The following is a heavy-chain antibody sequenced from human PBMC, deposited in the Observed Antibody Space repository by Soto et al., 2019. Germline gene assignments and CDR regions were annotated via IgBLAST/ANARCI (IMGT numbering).Heavy chain of an antibody. CDR3: AKSGGRGDTMIVVAQDAFDI. J-gene: IGHJ3*02. V-gene: IGHV3-30-3*02. Sequence: GGSLRLSCAASGFTFSSYAMHWVRQAPGKGLEWVAVISYDGSNKYYADSVKGRFTISRDNSKNTLYLQMNSLRAEDTAVYYCAKSGGRGDTMIVVAQDAFDIWGQGTMVTVSS. CDR1: GFTFSSYA. CDR2: ISYDGSNK. D-gene: IGHD3-22*01.